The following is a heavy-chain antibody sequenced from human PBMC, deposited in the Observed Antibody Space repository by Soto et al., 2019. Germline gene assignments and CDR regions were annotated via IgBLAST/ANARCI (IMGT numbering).Heavy chain of an antibody. V-gene: IGHV3-33*01. CDR2: IWYDGSNK. J-gene: IGHJ4*02. D-gene: IGHD3-22*01. CDR3: ARDLMDYDSSGYFLGGFDY. CDR1: GFTSSSYG. Sequence: GVSLRLSCAASGFTSSSYGMHWVRRAPGKGLEWVAVIWYDGSNKYYADSVKGRFTISRDNSKNTLYLQMNSLRAEDTAVYYCARDLMDYDSSGYFLGGFDYWGQGTLVTVPS.